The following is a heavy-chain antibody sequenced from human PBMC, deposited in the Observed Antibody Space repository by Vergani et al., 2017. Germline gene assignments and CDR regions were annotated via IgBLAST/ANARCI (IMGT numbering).Heavy chain of an antibody. D-gene: IGHD5-12*01. CDR3: AKANPRNSGYDYLYYYHAMDV. CDR2: ISSSGSPI. CDR1: GFTFSSYS. Sequence: EMQLVDSGGGLVQPGGSLRLSCAASGFTFSSYSMNWVRQAPGKGLEWVSYISSSGSPIYYADSVKGRFTISRDNAKNSLYLQMNSLSAGDTAVYYCAKANPRNSGYDYLYYYHAMDVWGQGTTVTVSS. V-gene: IGHV3-48*01. J-gene: IGHJ6*02.